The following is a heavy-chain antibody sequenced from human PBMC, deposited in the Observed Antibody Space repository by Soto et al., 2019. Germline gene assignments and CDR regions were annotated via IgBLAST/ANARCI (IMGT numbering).Heavy chain of an antibody. CDR1: GFTFSSYS. V-gene: IGHV3-48*02. CDR2: ISSSSSTI. J-gene: IGHJ3*02. CDR3: ARDKYCGGDCYYDAFDI. D-gene: IGHD2-21*02. Sequence: EVPLVESGGGLVQPGGSLRLSCAASGFTFSSYSMNWVRQAPGKGLEWVSYISSSSSTIYYADSVKGRFTISRDNAKNSLYLQMNSLRDEDTAVYYCARDKYCGGDCYYDAFDIWGQGTMVTVSS.